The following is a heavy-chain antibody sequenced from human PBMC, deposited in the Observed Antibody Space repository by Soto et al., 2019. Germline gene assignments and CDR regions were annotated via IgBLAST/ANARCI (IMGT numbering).Heavy chain of an antibody. CDR2: IIPILGIA. CDR3: ARGRYGDYESFDY. CDR1: GGTFSSYT. V-gene: IGHV1-69*02. J-gene: IGHJ4*02. D-gene: IGHD4-17*01. Sequence: SVKVSCKASGGTFSSYTISWVRQAPGQGLEWMGRIIPILGIANYAQKFQGRVTITADKSTSTAYMELSSLRSEDTAVYYCARGRYGDYESFDYWGQGTLVTVSS.